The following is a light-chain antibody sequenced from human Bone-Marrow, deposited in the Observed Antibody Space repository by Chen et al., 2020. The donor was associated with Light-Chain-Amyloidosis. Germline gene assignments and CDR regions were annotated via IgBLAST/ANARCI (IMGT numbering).Light chain of an antibody. CDR3: QVWDRSSDRPV. CDR1: NIGSTS. Sequence: SYVLTQPSSVSVAPGPTATSACGGNNIGSTSVHWYQQTPGQAPLLVVYDDSDRPSGIPERLSGYNSGNTATLTISRVEAGDEADYYCQVWDRSSDRPVFGGGTKLTVL. CDR2: DDS. V-gene: IGLV3-21*02. J-gene: IGLJ3*02.